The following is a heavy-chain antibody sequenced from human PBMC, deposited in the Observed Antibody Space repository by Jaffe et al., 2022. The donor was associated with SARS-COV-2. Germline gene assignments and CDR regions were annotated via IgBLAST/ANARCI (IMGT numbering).Heavy chain of an antibody. CDR3: ARGGRWSDDAFDI. D-gene: IGHD2-15*01. J-gene: IGHJ3*02. V-gene: IGHV4-59*01. Sequence: QVQLQESGPGLVKPSETLSLTCTVSGGSISSYYWSWIRQPPGKGLEWIGYIYYSGSTNYNPSLKSRVTISVDTSKNQFSLKLSSVTAADTAVYYCARGGRWSDDAFDIWGQGTMVTVSS. CDR2: IYYSGST. CDR1: GGSISSYY.